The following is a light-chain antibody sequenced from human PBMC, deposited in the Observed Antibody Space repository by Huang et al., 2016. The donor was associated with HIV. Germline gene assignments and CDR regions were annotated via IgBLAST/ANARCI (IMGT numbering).Light chain of an antibody. CDR1: QSVRSD. CDR2: DAS. Sequence: EIVMTQSPATLSVSPGERATLSCRASQSVRSDLAWYQQKPGQAPRLLIYDASTRATGVPTRFSGSGSGAEFTLTISSLQSEDFAVYYCQHYNGWPPNYTFGQGTKLEIK. CDR3: QHYNGWPPNYT. J-gene: IGKJ2*01. V-gene: IGKV3-15*01.